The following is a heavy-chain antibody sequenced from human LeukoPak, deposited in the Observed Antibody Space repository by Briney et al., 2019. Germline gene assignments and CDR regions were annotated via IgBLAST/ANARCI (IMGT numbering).Heavy chain of an antibody. V-gene: IGHV3-74*03. CDR2: VNREGTTT. CDR3: ARDSDWILFDY. Sequence: PGGSLRLSCAASGFTFNTYWMHWVRQAPGKGLVWVARVNREGTTTAYADSVKGRFIISRDNSKNTLYLQMNNLRAEDTAVHYCARDSDWILFDYWGQGTPVTVSS. J-gene: IGHJ4*02. D-gene: IGHD2-2*03. CDR1: GFTFNTYW.